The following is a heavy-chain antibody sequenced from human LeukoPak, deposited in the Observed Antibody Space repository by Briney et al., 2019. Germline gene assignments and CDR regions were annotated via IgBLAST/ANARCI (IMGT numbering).Heavy chain of an antibody. J-gene: IGHJ5*02. CDR1: RYTFTSYA. CDR3: ARSRGLRSLSYWFDP. CDR2: ISAYNGNT. Sequence: GASVKVSCKASRYTFTSYAISWVRQAPGQGLEWMGWISAYNGNTNYAQKLQGRVTMTPDTYTSTAYMELRSMRSDDTAVYYCARSRGLRSLSYWFDPWGQGTLVTVSS. D-gene: IGHD3-3*01. V-gene: IGHV1-18*01.